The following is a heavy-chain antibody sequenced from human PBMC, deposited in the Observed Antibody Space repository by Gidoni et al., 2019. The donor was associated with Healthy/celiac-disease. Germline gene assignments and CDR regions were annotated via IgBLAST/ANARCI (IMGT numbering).Heavy chain of an antibody. D-gene: IGHD6-19*01. CDR2: IWYDGSNK. CDR1: GFTFSSYG. V-gene: IGHV3-33*01. CDR3: ARGARGDAVAAINYFDY. J-gene: IGHJ4*02. Sequence: QVQLVESGGGVVQPGRSLRLSCAASGFTFSSYGVHWVRQAPGKGLEWVAVIWYDGSNKYYADSVKGRFTISRDNSKNTLYLQMNSLRAEDTAVYYCARGARGDAVAAINYFDYWGQGTLVTVSS.